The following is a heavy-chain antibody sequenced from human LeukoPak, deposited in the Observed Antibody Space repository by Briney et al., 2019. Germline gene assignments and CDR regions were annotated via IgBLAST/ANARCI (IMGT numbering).Heavy chain of an antibody. V-gene: IGHV3-7*04. Sequence: GGSLRLSCAASGFTFSSYWMSWVRQAPGKGLEWVANIKQDGSEKYYVDSVKGRFTISRDNAKNSLYLQMNSLRAEDTAVYYCAGVDIVVVPAESIWTKMDVWGKGTTVTVSS. CDR1: GFTFSSYW. J-gene: IGHJ6*04. D-gene: IGHD2-2*01. CDR3: AGVDIVVVPAESIWTKMDV. CDR2: IKQDGSEK.